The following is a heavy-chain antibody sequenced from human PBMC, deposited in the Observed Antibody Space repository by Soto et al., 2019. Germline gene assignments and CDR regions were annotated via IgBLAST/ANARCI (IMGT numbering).Heavy chain of an antibody. CDR3: ARSVGSMDWVLDY. J-gene: IGHJ4*02. CDR1: GGTFSSYA. D-gene: IGHD1-26*01. V-gene: IGHV1-69*13. Sequence: ASVKVSCKASGGTFSSYAISWVRQAPGQGLEWMGGIIPIFGTANYAQKFQGRVTITADESTSTAYMELSSLRSEDTAVYYCARSVGSMDWVLDYWGQGTLVTVSS. CDR2: IIPIFGTA.